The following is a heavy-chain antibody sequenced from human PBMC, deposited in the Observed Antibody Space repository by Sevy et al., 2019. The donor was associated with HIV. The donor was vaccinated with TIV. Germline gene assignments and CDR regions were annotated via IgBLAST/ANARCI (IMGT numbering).Heavy chain of an antibody. J-gene: IGHJ3*02. CDR2: ITSSSSYI. D-gene: IGHD2-21*02. V-gene: IGHV3-21*01. Sequence: GGSLRLSCAASGFTFSSYSMNWVRQAPGKGLEWVSSITSSSSYIYYADSVKGRFTISRDNAKNSLYLQMNSLRAEDTAVYYCARDGVGSDCGSDCYSDAFDIWGQGTMVTVSS. CDR1: GFTFSSYS. CDR3: ARDGVGSDCGSDCYSDAFDI.